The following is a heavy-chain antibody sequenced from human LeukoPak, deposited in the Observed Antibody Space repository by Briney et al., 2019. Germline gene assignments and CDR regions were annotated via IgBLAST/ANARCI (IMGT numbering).Heavy chain of an antibody. CDR1: GYTFTGYY. V-gene: IGHV1-2*04. J-gene: IGHJ4*02. D-gene: IGHD3-16*01. CDR3: ARGNYDYVWGSYTDY. Sequence: ASVKVSCKASGYTFTGYYMHWVRQAPGQGLEWMGWINPNSGGTNYAQKFQGWVTMTRDTSISTAYMELSRLRSDDTAVYYCARGNYDYVWGSYTDYWGQGTLVTVSS. CDR2: INPNSGGT.